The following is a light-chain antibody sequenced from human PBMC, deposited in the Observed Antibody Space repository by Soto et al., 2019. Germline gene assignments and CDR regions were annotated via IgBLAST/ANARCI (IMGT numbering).Light chain of an antibody. Sequence: VLTQSPGTLSLSPGERATLSCRASQNVNNNYLAWYQQKPGQAPRLLIRGASSTATGLPDRFSGSGSGTAFALTISSLEPEDFAVYYWQQYGSSPGTFGQGTKLELK. CDR3: QQYGSSPGT. J-gene: IGKJ2*01. V-gene: IGKV3-20*01. CDR1: QNVNNNY. CDR2: GAS.